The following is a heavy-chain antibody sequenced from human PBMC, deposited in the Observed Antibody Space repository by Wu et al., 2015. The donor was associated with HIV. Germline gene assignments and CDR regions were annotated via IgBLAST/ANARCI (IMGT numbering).Heavy chain of an antibody. CDR3: AGGGGRTSMDPFDF. CDR1: GATFTSYA. CDR2: LIPMYGTA. D-gene: IGHD5-18*01. V-gene: IGHV1-69*13. J-gene: IGHJ4*02. Sequence: QVYLVQFGGEVKNPGSSVRVSCKTSGATFTSYALSWVRQAPGQGLEWMGRLIPMYGTASYAQKFQGRVTITADESTSTAYMDVNSLRSDDTAVYYCAGGGGRTSMDPFDFWGQGTLVTVSS.